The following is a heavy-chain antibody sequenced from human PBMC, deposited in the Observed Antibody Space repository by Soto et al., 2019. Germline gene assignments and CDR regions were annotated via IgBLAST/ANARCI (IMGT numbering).Heavy chain of an antibody. Sequence: GSLRLSCTASGFTFGDYAMSWVRQAPGKGLEWVGFIRSKAYGGKTEYAASVKGRFTISRDDSKSIAYLQMNSLKTEDTAVYYCTRVAGTTSWTSYYYGMDVWGQGTTVTVP. CDR3: TRVAGTTSWTSYYYGMDV. J-gene: IGHJ6*02. D-gene: IGHD1-7*01. CDR2: IRSKAYGGKT. V-gene: IGHV3-49*04. CDR1: GFTFGDYA.